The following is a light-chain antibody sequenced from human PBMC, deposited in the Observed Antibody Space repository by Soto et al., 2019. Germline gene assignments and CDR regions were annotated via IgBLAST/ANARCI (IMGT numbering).Light chain of an antibody. CDR2: GAS. Sequence: EIVMTQSPATLSVSPGERATLSCRASQSVSSNLAWYQQKPGQAPRLLIYGASTRATGIPARFSGSGSGTEFTLTISSLQSEDFAVYYCQHYANFLITFGQGTRLEIK. J-gene: IGKJ5*01. CDR1: QSVSSN. CDR3: QHYANFLIT. V-gene: IGKV3-15*01.